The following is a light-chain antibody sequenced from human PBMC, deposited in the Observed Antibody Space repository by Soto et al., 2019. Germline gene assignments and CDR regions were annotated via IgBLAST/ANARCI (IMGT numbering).Light chain of an antibody. CDR1: QSISDN. Sequence: EIVMTQSPATLSVSPGERVTLSCRASQSISDNLAWYQQKPGQPPRLLIYVASTRATGVPARFSGSGSGTEFSXTISSLQSEDFAVYYCXXYNKWPPQYTFGQGSKLEIK. CDR3: XXYNKWPPQYT. V-gene: IGKV3-15*01. J-gene: IGKJ2*01. CDR2: VAS.